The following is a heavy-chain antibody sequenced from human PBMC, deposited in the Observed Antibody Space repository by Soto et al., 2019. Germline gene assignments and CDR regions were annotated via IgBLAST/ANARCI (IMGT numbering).Heavy chain of an antibody. V-gene: IGHV3-53*01. J-gene: IGHJ4*02. CDR1: GFSVSSKY. D-gene: IGHD5-18*01. CDR2: IFRGGST. Sequence: PGGSLRLSCAASGFSVSSKYMSWVRQAPGKGLEWVSVIFRGGSTYYADSVKGRFTISRDNAKNSLYLQMNSLRAEDTAVYYCAALDTAMVKTAGYWGQGTLVTVSS. CDR3: AALDTAMVKTAGY.